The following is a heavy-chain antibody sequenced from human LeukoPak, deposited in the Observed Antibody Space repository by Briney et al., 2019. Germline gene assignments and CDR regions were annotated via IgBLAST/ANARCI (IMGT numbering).Heavy chain of an antibody. J-gene: IGHJ6*03. D-gene: IGHD3-10*01. CDR3: ARGPRYGSGSYFYYYYYMDV. V-gene: IGHV4-34*01. CDR2: INHSGST. Sequence: PWETLSLTCAVYGGSFSGYYWSWIRQPPGKGLEWIGEINHSGSTNYNPSLKSRVTISVDTSKNQFSLKLSSVTAADTAVYYCARGPRYGSGSYFYYYYYMDVWGKGTTVTVSS. CDR1: GGSFSGYY.